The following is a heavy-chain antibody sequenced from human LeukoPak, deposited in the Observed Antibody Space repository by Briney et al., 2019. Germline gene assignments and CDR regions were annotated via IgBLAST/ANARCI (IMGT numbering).Heavy chain of an antibody. CDR3: ARVSTIAVAGYYYYGMDV. CDR2: INHSGST. D-gene: IGHD6-19*01. J-gene: IGHJ6*02. CDR1: GGSFSGYY. Sequence: SSETLSLTCAVYGGSFSGYYWSWIRQPPGKGLEWIGEINHSGSTNYNPSLKSRVTISVDTSKNQFSLKLSSVTAADTAVYYCARVSTIAVAGYYYYGMDVWGQGTTVTVSS. V-gene: IGHV4-34*01.